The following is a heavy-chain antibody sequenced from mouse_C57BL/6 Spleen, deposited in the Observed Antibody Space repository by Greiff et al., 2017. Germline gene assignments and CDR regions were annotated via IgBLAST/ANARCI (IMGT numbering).Heavy chain of an antibody. V-gene: IGHV1-76*01. J-gene: IGHJ4*01. CDR1: GYTFTDYY. CDR3: AKGTARAPCAMDY. D-gene: IGHD3-1*01. CDR2: IYPGSGNT. Sequence: QVQLQQSGAELVRPGASVKLSCKASGYTFTDYYINWVKQRPGQGLEWIGRIYPGSGNTYYNEKFKGKATLTAEKSSSTAYMQLSSLTSEDSAVYFCAKGTARAPCAMDYWGQGTSVTVSS.